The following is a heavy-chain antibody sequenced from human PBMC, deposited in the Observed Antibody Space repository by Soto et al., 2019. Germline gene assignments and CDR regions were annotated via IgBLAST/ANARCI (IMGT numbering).Heavy chain of an antibody. D-gene: IGHD6-19*01. V-gene: IGHV4-34*01. CDR1: AWSLNHYS. J-gene: IGHJ3*02. CDR2: IKHTGSS. Sequence: SETLSLTLAVYAWSLNHYSWNWIRKSAGNGLEWIGKIKHTGSSNYNPSIRSGVSISVDMSKNNFSLRLTSVTAADTAVYYCARVGSSDWPFYFDIWGQGTTVTVSS. CDR3: ARVGSSDWPFYFDI.